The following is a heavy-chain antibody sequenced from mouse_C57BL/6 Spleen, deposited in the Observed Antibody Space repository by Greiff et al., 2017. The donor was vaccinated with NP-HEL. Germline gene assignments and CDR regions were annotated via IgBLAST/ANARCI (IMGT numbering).Heavy chain of an antibody. Sequence: VQLQQSGAELAKPGASVKLSCKASGYTFTSYWMHWVKQRPGQGLEWIGYINPSSGYTKYNQKFKDKATLTADKSSSIAYMQLSSLTYEESAVYYCASPIFLDGYVDVWGTGTTVTVSA. J-gene: IGHJ1*03. CDR2: INPSSGYT. CDR1: GYTFTSYW. CDR3: ASPIFLDGYVDV. V-gene: IGHV1-7*01.